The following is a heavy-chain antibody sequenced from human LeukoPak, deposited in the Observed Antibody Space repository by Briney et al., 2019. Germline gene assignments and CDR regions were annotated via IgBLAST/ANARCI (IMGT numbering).Heavy chain of an antibody. CDR2: IRSDGADN. CDR1: GFTFSSHG. V-gene: IGHV3-33*01. J-gene: IGHJ4*02. CDR3: ARGCGGSTTCYIIDY. D-gene: IGHD2-2*01. Sequence: PGGSLRLSCAASGFTFSSHGMHWVRQAPGKGLEWLAVIRSDGADNYVVDSVKGRFITSKDNSKNTLYLQMSSLRAEGTAFYYCARGCGGSTTCYIIDYWGQGTLVTVSS.